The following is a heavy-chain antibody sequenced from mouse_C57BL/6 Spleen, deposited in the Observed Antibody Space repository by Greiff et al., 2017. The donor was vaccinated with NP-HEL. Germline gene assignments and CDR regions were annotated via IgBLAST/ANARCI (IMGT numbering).Heavy chain of an antibody. CDR2: IDPSDSYT. V-gene: IGHV1-69*01. Sequence: QVQLQQPGAELVMPGASVKLSCKASGYTFTSYWMHWVKQRPGQGLEWIGEIDPSDSYTNYNQKFKGKSTLTVDKSSSTAYMQLSSLTSEDSAVYYCARCGYYGSSSYAMDYWGQGTSVTVSS. D-gene: IGHD1-1*01. J-gene: IGHJ4*01. CDR3: ARCGYYGSSSYAMDY. CDR1: GYTFTSYW.